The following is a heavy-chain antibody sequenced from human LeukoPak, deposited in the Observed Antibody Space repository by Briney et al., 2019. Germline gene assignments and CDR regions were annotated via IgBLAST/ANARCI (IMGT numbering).Heavy chain of an antibody. CDR3: ARGHRSSSAYHCNAMDV. CDR2: VYYSGST. D-gene: IGHD3-16*01. V-gene: IGHV4-31*03. J-gene: IGHJ6*02. Sequence: SQTLSLTCTVSGGSISSGCYWWSWIRQHPEKGLEWIGYVYYSGSTYYNPSLKSRVSISVDTSENRLSLTLTSLTAADTAVYYCARGHRSSSAYHCNAMDVWGQGTTVTVSS. CDR1: GGSISSGCYW.